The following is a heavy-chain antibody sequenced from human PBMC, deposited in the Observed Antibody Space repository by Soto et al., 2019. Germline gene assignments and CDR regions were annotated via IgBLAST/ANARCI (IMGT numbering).Heavy chain of an antibody. CDR3: ARYLSYFDY. Sequence: GGSLRLSCAASGFTFSDYYMSWIRLAPGKGLEWVSYISSSSSYTNYADSVKGRFTISRDNAKNSLYLQMNSLRAEDTAVYYCARYLSYFDYRSQGTLVTVSS. V-gene: IGHV3-11*06. CDR1: GFTFSDYY. J-gene: IGHJ4*02. CDR2: ISSSSSYT.